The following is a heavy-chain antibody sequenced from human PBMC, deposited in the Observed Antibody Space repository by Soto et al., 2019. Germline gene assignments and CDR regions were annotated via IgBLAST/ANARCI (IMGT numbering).Heavy chain of an antibody. J-gene: IGHJ6*02. Sequence: PSETLSLTCTVSGGSISSYYWSWIRQPPGKGLEWMGYIYYSGSTNYNPSLKSRVTISVDTSKNQFSLKLSSVTAADTAVYYCARARAIFYDFWCGYYTSEDYYYGMDVWGQGTTVTVSS. CDR1: GGSISSYY. CDR2: IYYSGST. CDR3: ARARAIFYDFWCGYYTSEDYYYGMDV. V-gene: IGHV4-59*01. D-gene: IGHD3-3*01.